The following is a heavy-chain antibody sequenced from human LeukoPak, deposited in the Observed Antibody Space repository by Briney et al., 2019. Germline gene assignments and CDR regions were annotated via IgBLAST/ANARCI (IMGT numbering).Heavy chain of an antibody. Sequence: PGGTLRLSCAASGFPFSSHGMSWVRQAPGKGLEWVAVISYDGSNKYYADAVQGRFTISRDNSKNTLYLPMNRLRAEDTAVNYCARESTDYSNPWQSDSYYYMDVWGKGTTVTVSS. J-gene: IGHJ6*03. V-gene: IGHV3-30*03. CDR1: GFPFSSHG. CDR2: ISYDGSNK. CDR3: ARESTDYSNPWQSDSYYYMDV. D-gene: IGHD4-11*01.